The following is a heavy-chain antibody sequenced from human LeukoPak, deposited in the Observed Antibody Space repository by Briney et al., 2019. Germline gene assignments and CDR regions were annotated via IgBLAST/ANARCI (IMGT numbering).Heavy chain of an antibody. CDR2: ISSSGRTK. CDR3: ARGVELTGYSDY. V-gene: IGHV3-48*03. D-gene: IGHD3-9*01. Sequence: PGGSLRLSCAASGFTFSSYEMNWVRQAPGKGLEWVSYISSSGRTKYYADSVKGRFTISRDNAKNSLYLQMNSLRAEDTAVYYCARGVELTGYSDYWGRGTLVTVSS. J-gene: IGHJ4*02. CDR1: GFTFSSYE.